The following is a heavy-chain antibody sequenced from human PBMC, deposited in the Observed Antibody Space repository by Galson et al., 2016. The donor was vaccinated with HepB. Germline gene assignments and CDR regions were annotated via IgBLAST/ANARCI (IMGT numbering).Heavy chain of an antibody. CDR2: FDAEDGET. J-gene: IGHJ4*02. D-gene: IGHD3-22*01. V-gene: IGHV1-24*01. CDR1: GYTLTRLS. Sequence: SVKVSCKVSGYTLTRLSMHWVRQAPGKGLEWMGRFDAEDGETIYAQRFQGRVTITEDTSTDTAYMELSSLRSEDTAVYYCATHRPNDSSGYYYVFDYWGQGTLVTVSS. CDR3: ATHRPNDSSGYYYVFDY.